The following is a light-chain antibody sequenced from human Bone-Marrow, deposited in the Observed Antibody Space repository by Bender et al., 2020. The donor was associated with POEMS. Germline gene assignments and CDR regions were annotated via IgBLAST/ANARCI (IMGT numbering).Light chain of an antibody. J-gene: IGLJ3*02. CDR1: TSNIGGNT. CDR2: SSH. CDR3: AVWDDSLNGWV. Sequence: QSVLTQPPSASGTPGQRVTISCSGSTSNIGGNTVNWYQQLPGTAPKLLIYSSHRRPSEVPDRFSGSRSGTSASLAISGLQSEDEADYYCAVWDDSLNGWVFGGGTKLTVL. V-gene: IGLV1-44*01.